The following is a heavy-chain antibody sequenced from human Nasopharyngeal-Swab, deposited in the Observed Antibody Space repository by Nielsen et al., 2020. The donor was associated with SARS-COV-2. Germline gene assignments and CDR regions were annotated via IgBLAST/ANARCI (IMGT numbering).Heavy chain of an antibody. CDR1: GDSVSRNSAA. V-gene: IGHV6-1*01. CDR3: ARDGDDYVWGTYRYPHKSNWFDP. D-gene: IGHD3-16*02. Sequence: SQTLSLTCAISGDSVSRNSAAWNWIRQSPSRGLEWQGWTYYRSKLYNDYAVSVKSRMTINPDTSKNQFSLQLNSMTPEDTAVYYCARDGDDYVWGTYRYPHKSNWFDPWGQGTLVTVSS. J-gene: IGHJ5*02. CDR2: TYYRSKLYN.